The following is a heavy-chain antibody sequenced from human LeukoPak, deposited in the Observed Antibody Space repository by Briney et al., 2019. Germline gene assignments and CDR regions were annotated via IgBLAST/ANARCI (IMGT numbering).Heavy chain of an antibody. CDR1: GFTFSSYW. Sequence: GGSLRLSCAASGFTFSSYWMSWVRQAPGKGLEWVANIKQDGSEKYYVDSVKGRFTISRDNAKNSLYLQMNSLRAEDTAVYYCARLYDFWSGYRQYYFDYWGQGTLVTVSS. D-gene: IGHD3-3*01. V-gene: IGHV3-7*01. CDR2: IKQDGSEK. J-gene: IGHJ4*02. CDR3: ARLYDFWSGYRQYYFDY.